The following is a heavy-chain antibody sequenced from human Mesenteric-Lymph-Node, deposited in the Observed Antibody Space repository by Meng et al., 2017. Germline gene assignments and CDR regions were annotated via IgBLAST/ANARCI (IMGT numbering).Heavy chain of an antibody. CDR3: ARSYSSGWYDLLFDY. J-gene: IGHJ4*02. CDR2: INAGNGNT. D-gene: IGHD6-19*01. V-gene: IGHV1-3*01. CDR1: GYTFTSYA. Sequence: ASVKVSCKASGYTFTSYAMHWVRQAPGQRLEWMGWINAGNGNTKYSQKFQGRVTITRDTSASTAYMELSSLRSEDTAVYYCARSYSSGWYDLLFDYWGQGTRVTVAS.